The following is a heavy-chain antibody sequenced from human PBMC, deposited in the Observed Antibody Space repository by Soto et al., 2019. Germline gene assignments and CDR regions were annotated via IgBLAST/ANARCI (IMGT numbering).Heavy chain of an antibody. J-gene: IGHJ3*01. Sequence: QVQLQQWGAGLLKPSETLSLTCAVYGGSFTDYYWTWIRQPPGKGLEWIGEINHSGSTNYNPSLKNRVTLSLDTSKNQFSLKVNSVTAADTAVYFCVRVRARLLSHAFDFWGQGTLVTVSS. CDR2: INHSGST. V-gene: IGHV4-34*01. CDR3: VRVRARLLSHAFDF. D-gene: IGHD3-16*02. CDR1: GGSFTDYY.